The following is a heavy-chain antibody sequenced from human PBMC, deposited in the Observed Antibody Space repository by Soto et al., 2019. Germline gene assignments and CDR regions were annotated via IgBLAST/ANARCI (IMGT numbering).Heavy chain of an antibody. D-gene: IGHD5-12*01. J-gene: IGHJ6*02. V-gene: IGHV4-4*07. CDR2: IYTSAST. CDR1: GASVNSYS. Sequence: PSETLSLTCSVSGASVNSYSWSWIRQSAGKGLEWIGRIYTSASTNYSPSFKGRVTLSVDTSENQVFLKLTSVAAADTAIYYCAKDREEGYNFYYGMDVWGQGATVTVS. CDR3: AKDREEGYNFYYGMDV.